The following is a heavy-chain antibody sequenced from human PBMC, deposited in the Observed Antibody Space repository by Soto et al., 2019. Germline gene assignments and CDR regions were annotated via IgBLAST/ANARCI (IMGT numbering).Heavy chain of an antibody. CDR1: GFTFSSYS. CDR2: ISSSSSYI. D-gene: IGHD2-15*01. Sequence: RGGSLRLSCAASGFTFSSYSMNWVRQAPGKGLEWVSSISSSSSYIYYADSVKGRFTISRDNAKNSLYLQMNSLRAEDTAVYYCARDKVVVAITVVGFDSWGQGTMVTVSS. CDR3: ARDKVVVAITVVGFDS. J-gene: IGHJ3*02. V-gene: IGHV3-21*01.